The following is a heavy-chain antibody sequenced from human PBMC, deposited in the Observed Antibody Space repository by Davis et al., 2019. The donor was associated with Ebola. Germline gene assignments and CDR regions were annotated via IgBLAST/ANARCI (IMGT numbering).Heavy chain of an antibody. CDR1: GFTFSSYA. CDR2: ISSSGSTI. V-gene: IGHV3-21*04. D-gene: IGHD6-19*01. CDR3: ARDWTVAGTVDY. Sequence: GESLKISCAASGFTFSSYAMSWVRQAPGKGLEWVSAISSSGSTIYYADSVKGRFTISRDNAKNSLYLQMNSLRAEDTAVYYCARDWTVAGTVDYWGQGTLVTVSS. J-gene: IGHJ4*02.